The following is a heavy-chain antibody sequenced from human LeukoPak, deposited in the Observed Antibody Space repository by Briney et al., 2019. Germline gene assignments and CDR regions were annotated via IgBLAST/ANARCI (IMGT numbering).Heavy chain of an antibody. V-gene: IGHV3-30*02. D-gene: IGHD4-17*01. CDR2: IRYDGSNK. CDR3: AKEIWPRVTTPGRTYFDY. J-gene: IGHJ4*02. CDR1: RFTFSSYG. Sequence: GGSLRLSCAASRFTFSSYGMHWVRQAPGKGLEWVAFIRYDGSNKHYADSVKGRFTISRDNSKNTLYLQMNSLRAEDTAVYSCAKEIWPRVTTPGRTYFDYWGQGALVTVSS.